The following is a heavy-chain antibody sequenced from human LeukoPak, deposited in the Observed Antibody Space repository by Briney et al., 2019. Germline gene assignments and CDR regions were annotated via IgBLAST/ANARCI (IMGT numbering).Heavy chain of an antibody. V-gene: IGHV3-74*01. CDR1: GFTFSSYW. CDR2: INSDGSST. CDR3: ARDSRIPARLLDY. D-gene: IGHD6-6*01. Sequence: GGSLRLSCAASGFTFSSYWMHWVRQAPGKGLVWVSRINSDGSSTSYADSVKGRFTISRDNAKNTLYLQMNSLRAEDTAVSYCARDSRIPARLLDYWGQGTLVTVSS. J-gene: IGHJ4*02.